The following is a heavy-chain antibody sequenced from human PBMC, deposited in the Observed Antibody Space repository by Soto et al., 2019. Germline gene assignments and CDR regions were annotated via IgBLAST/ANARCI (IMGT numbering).Heavy chain of an antibody. CDR1: GFNLESHW. CDR3: ARESLKTLVSGAFDV. J-gene: IGHJ3*01. CDR2: VKSDGSRI. Sequence: EVQLVESGGGLVQPGGSLRLACVASGFNLESHWMHWVRPGPGKGLAWVSRVKSDGSRIRYGDFVRGRFTISRDNAKNTLFLQMDSLTADDTGVYFCARESLKTLVSGAFDVWGQGSAVVVSS. V-gene: IGHV3-74*01. D-gene: IGHD3-10*01.